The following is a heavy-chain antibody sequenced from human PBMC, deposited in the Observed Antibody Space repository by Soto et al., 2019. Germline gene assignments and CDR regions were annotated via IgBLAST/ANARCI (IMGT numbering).Heavy chain of an antibody. V-gene: IGHV4-59*12. J-gene: IGHJ5*02. Sequence: PSETLSLTCTVSGGSITNYFWNWIRLPPGKGLEWIGYIHYTGSTNYNPSLRGRVTISLDTSKRQFFLKLSAVTAADTAVYYCARSEGNWFDPWGQGTLVTVSS. CDR1: GGSITNYF. CDR3: ARSEGNWFDP. CDR2: IHYTGST.